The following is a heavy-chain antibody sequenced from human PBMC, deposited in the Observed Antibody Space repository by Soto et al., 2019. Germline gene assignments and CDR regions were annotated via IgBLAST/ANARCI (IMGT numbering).Heavy chain of an antibody. J-gene: IGHJ5*02. CDR3: ARGGLYCTKGVCYTGNWFGP. Sequence: ASVKVSCKASGYTFTGYYIHWVRQAPGQGLEWMGWINPNSGGSNYAQKFQGWVTMTRDTSISTAYMELSRLRSDDTAVCYCARGGLYCTKGVCYTGNWFGPWGQGTRVTVSS. CDR2: INPNSGGS. D-gene: IGHD2-8*01. V-gene: IGHV1-2*04. CDR1: GYTFTGYY.